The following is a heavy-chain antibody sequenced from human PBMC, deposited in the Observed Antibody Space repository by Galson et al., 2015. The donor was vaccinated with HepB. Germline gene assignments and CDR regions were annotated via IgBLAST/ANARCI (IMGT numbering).Heavy chain of an antibody. CDR3: ARGQGFTMLQGPTVRWDESPYNWFDP. D-gene: IGHD3-10*01. J-gene: IGHJ5*02. CDR1: GYTFTSYY. Sequence: SVKVSCKASGYTFTSYYMHWVRQAPGQGLEWMGIINPSGGSTNYAQKLQGRVTMTRDTSTSTVYMELSSLRSEDTAVYYCARGQGFTMLQGPTVRWDESPYNWFDPWGQGTLVTVSS. V-gene: IGHV1-46*03. CDR2: INPSGGST.